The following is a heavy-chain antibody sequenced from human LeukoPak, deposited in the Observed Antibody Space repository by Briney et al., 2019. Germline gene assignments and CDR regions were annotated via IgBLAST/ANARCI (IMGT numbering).Heavy chain of an antibody. CDR2: IWYDGSNK. Sequence: GRSLRLSCAASGFTFSSYGMHWVRQAPGKGLEWVAVIWYDGSNKYYADSVKGRFTISRDNSKNTLYLQMNSLRAEDTAVYYCARERGWLNDYNWFDPWGQGTQVTVSS. V-gene: IGHV3-33*01. CDR1: GFTFSSYG. CDR3: ARERGWLNDYNWFDP. D-gene: IGHD3-22*01. J-gene: IGHJ5*02.